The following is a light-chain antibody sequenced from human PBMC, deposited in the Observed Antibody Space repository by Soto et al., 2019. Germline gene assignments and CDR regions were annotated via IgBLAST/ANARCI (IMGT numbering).Light chain of an antibody. V-gene: IGKV1-5*03. Sequence: DIRMTLSPSTLSASVGDRVTITCRASQTISSWLAWYQQKPGKAPKLLIYKASTLKSGVPSRFSGSGSGTEFTLTISSLQPDDFATYYCQHYNSYSEAFGQGTKVDIK. J-gene: IGKJ1*01. CDR1: QTISSW. CDR3: QHYNSYSEA. CDR2: KAS.